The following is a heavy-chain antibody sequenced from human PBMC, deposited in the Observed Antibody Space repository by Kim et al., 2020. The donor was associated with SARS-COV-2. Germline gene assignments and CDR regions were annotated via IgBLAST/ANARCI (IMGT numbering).Heavy chain of an antibody. D-gene: IGHD6-13*01. CDR1: GYTFTSYG. J-gene: IGHJ5*02. CDR2: ISAYNGNT. CDR3: ARVVAAAGTSWFDP. V-gene: IGHV1-18*04. Sequence: ASVKVSCKASGYTFTSYGISWVRQAPGQGLEWMGWISAYNGNTNYAQKLQGRVTMTTDTSTSTAYMELRSLRSDDTAVYYCARVVAAAGTSWFDPWGQGTQVTVSS.